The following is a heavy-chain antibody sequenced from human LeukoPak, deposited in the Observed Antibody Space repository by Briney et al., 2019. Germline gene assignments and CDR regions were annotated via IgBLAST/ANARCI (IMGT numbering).Heavy chain of an antibody. V-gene: IGHV3-21*01. Sequence: PGGSLRLSCAASGFTFSSYSMNWVRQAPGKGLEWVSSISSSSSYIYYADSVKGRFTISRDNAKNSLYLQMNSLRAEDTAVYYCARGNVDTAMVAHNYWYFDLWGRGTLVTVSS. CDR2: ISSSSSYI. CDR3: ARGNVDTAMVAHNYWYFDL. J-gene: IGHJ2*01. CDR1: GFTFSSYS. D-gene: IGHD5-18*01.